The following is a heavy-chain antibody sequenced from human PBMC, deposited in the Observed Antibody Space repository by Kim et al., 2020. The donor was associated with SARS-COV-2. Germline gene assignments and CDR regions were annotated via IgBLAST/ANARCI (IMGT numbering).Heavy chain of an antibody. J-gene: IGHJ5*02. Sequence: RRVTISVDTSKNQFSLKLSSVTAADTAVYYCARGPRLGDSSGYYHNWFDPWGQGTLVTVSS. CDR3: ARGPRLGDSSGYYHNWFDP. D-gene: IGHD3-22*01. V-gene: IGHV4-34*01.